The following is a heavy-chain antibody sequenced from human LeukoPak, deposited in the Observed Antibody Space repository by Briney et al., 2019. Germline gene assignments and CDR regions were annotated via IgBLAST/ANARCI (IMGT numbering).Heavy chain of an antibody. J-gene: IGHJ1*01. Sequence: SETLSLTCAVYGGSFSGYHWSWIRQPPGKGLEWIGEINHSGSTNYNPSLKSRVTISVDTSKNQFSLKLSSVTAADTAVYYCARELATHAEYFQHWGQGTLVTVSS. CDR1: GGSFSGYH. CDR2: INHSGST. CDR3: ARELATHAEYFQH. V-gene: IGHV4-34*01. D-gene: IGHD5-12*01.